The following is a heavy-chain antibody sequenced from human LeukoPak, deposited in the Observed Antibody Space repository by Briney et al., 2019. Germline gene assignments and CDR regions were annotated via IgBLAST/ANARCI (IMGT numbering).Heavy chain of an antibody. V-gene: IGHV1-2*06. Sequence: ASVTVSCKASGYTFTGYYMHWVRQAPGQGLEWMGRINPNSGGTNYAQEFQGRVTMTRDTSISTAYMELRGLRSDDTAVYYCATWVSSTPGGFPWGQRTLVTVSS. J-gene: IGHJ5*02. CDR2: INPNSGGT. CDR3: ATWVSSTPGGFP. CDR1: GYTFTGYY. D-gene: IGHD2-2*01.